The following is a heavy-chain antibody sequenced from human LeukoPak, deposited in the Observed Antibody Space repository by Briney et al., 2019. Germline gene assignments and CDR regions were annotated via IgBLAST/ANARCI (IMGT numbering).Heavy chain of an antibody. Sequence: SETLSLTCIVSGDSITSNNSYWGWIRQPPGKGLEWIGSIFYSGNTYYNPSLKSRLTISVDTSKNQFSLKLSSVTAADTAVYYCARESRTFDYWGQGTLVTVSS. J-gene: IGHJ4*02. CDR1: GDSITSNNSY. CDR3: ARESRTFDY. V-gene: IGHV4-39*02. CDR2: IFYSGNT.